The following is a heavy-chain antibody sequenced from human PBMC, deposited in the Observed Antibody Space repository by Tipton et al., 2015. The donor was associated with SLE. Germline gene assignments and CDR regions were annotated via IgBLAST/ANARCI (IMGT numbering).Heavy chain of an antibody. CDR1: GGSISSGGYS. CDR3: ARGPYDIMTTYGMDV. Sequence: TLSLTCAVSGGSISSGGYSWSWIRQPPGKGLEWIGYIYHSGSTCYNPSLKSRVTISVDRSKNQFSLKLSSVTAADTAVYYCARGPYDIMTTYGMDVWGQGTTVTVSS. J-gene: IGHJ6*02. D-gene: IGHD3-9*01. CDR2: IYHSGST. V-gene: IGHV4-30-2*01.